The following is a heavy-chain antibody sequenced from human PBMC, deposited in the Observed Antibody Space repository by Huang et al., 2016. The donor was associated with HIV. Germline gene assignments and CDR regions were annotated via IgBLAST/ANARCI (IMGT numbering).Heavy chain of an antibody. CDR3: ARDGLQQLVRPYYYYYMDV. Sequence: QVHLVQSGAEVKKPGASVKVSCQASGNTFPHYGISWVRQAPGQGLEWMGWINADNGYTNYAQKFQGRVTMTIDTSTTTAYMELRSLRSDDTAVYYCARDGLQQLVRPYYYYYMDVWGKGTTVTVSS. CDR1: GNTFPHYG. J-gene: IGHJ6*03. CDR2: INADNGYT. V-gene: IGHV1-18*01. D-gene: IGHD6-13*01.